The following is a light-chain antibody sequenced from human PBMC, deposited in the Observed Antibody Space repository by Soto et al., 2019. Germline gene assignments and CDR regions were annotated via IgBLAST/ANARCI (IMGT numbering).Light chain of an antibody. J-gene: IGKJ5*01. CDR3: QQYDKWPIT. CDR1: QTVSSR. V-gene: IGKV3-15*01. Sequence: EIVMTHSPDTLSVSPGERATLSCRASQTVSSRLAWYQQKPGQAPRLLVYGESTRATGIPARFSGSGSGTEFTLTISSLQSEDFAVYYCQQYDKWPITFGQGTRLEIK. CDR2: GES.